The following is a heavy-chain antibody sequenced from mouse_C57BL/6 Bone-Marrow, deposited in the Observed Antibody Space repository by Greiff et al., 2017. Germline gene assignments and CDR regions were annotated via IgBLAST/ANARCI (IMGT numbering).Heavy chain of an antibody. D-gene: IGHD1-1*01. CDR2: ISSSGST. J-gene: IGHJ1*03. V-gene: IGHV3-4*01. Sequence: EVKLMESGPALVKPSQTVSLTCNVTGYSITNGNHWWNWIRQVSGSKLEWIGYISSSGSTDSTPSLKSRISITSDTSKNQLFLQLNSVTTEDIATYYYARDGDYYGRSNDRYFYVWGRGTTVTVTS. CDR3: ARDGDYYGRSNDRYFYV. CDR1: GYSITNGNHW.